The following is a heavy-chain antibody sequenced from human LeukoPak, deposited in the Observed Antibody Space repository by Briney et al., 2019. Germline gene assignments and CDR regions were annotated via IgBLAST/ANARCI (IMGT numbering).Heavy chain of an antibody. D-gene: IGHD5-12*01. CDR2: ISGSGTI. CDR1: GFTFSSFE. CDR3: AKDLSSGYDYFYYGMDV. V-gene: IGHV3-48*03. Sequence: QPGGSLRLSCAASGFTFSSFEMNWVRQAPGKGLEWVSYISGSGTIYYADSVKGRFTVSRDNSKNTLYLQMNSLRAEDTAVYYCAKDLSSGYDYFYYGMDVWGQGTTVTVSS. J-gene: IGHJ6*02.